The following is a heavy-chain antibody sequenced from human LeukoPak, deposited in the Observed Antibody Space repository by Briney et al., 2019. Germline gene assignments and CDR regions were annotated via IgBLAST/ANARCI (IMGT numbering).Heavy chain of an antibody. CDR3: TRALLSGSYYGRDY. CDR1: GFTFSGSA. Sequence: GGSLRLSCAASGFTFSGSAMHWVRQASGKGLEWVRRIRSKANSYATAYAASVKGRFTISRDDSKNTAYLQMNSLKTEDTAVYYCTRALLSGSYYGRDYWGQGTLVTVSS. J-gene: IGHJ4*02. V-gene: IGHV3-73*01. D-gene: IGHD1-26*01. CDR2: IRSKANSYAT.